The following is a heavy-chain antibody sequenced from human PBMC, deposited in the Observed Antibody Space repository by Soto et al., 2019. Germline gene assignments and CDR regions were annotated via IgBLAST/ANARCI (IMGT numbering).Heavy chain of an antibody. CDR1: GGSISSYY. V-gene: IGHV4-59*01. CDR3: ARVWGGAFDI. Sequence: QVQLQESGSGLVKPSETLSLTCTVSGGSISSYYWSWIRQPPGKGLEWIGYIYYSGSTNYNPSLKSRVTISVDTSKNQFSLKLSSVTAADTAVYYCARVWGGAFDIWGQGTMVTVSS. J-gene: IGHJ3*02. CDR2: IYYSGST. D-gene: IGHD3-10*01.